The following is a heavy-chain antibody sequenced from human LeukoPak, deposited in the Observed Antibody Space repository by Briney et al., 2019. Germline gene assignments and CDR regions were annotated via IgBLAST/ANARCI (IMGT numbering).Heavy chain of an antibody. CDR1: GFTFSNYA. CDR2: ISGSGAST. V-gene: IGHV3-23*01. D-gene: IGHD4-23*01. J-gene: IGHJ6*02. CDR3: AKRTDYGGNSATRYYYGMDV. Sequence: GGSLRLSCVASGFTFSNYAMSWVRQAPGKGLEWVSAISGSGASTYYADSVKGRFTVSRDSSKNTLYLQMNSLRAEDTAVYYCAKRTDYGGNSATRYYYGMDVWGQGTTVTVSS.